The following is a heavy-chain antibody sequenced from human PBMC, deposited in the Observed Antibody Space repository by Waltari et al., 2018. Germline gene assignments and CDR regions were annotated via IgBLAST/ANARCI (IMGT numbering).Heavy chain of an antibody. CDR2: INPNTGDT. Sequence: QVQLVQSGAEVKKPGASVRVPCTAFGYPFHGHYIQWVRQAPGQGLEWMGRINPNTGDTKFAQNFRVRVTMTRDTSISTAYMELSGLRSDDTAMYFCARREHFGDSLDYWGQGTLVAVSS. V-gene: IGHV1-2*06. J-gene: IGHJ4*02. CDR3: ARREHFGDSLDY. CDR1: GYPFHGHY. D-gene: IGHD3-16*01.